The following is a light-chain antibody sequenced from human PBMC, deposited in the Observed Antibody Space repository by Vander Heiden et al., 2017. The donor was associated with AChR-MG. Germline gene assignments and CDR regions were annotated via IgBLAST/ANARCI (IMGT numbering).Light chain of an antibody. CDR3: QQRDTTPRT. CDR1: QSISSY. J-gene: IGKJ2*01. Sequence: DIQMTQSPSSLSASVGDRVTITCRASQSISSYLNWYQQKPGRAPKLLIYAASSLQSGVPSRFSGSGSGTDFTLTISRRQPEDFATYYCQQRDTTPRTFGQRTKLDIK. V-gene: IGKV1-39*01. CDR2: AAS.